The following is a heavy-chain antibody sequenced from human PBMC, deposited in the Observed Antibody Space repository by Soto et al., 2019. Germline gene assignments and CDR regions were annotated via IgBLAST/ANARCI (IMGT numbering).Heavy chain of an antibody. Sequence: GGSLRLSCAASGFTFSSYSMNWVRQAPGKGLEWVSYFISSSSTIYYADSVKGRFTFSRDNAKNSLYLQMNSLRAEDTAVYYCARIHPGIAAAGADYWGQGTLVTVSS. D-gene: IGHD6-13*01. CDR2: FISSSSTI. J-gene: IGHJ4*02. V-gene: IGHV3-48*01. CDR1: GFTFSSYS. CDR3: ARIHPGIAAAGADY.